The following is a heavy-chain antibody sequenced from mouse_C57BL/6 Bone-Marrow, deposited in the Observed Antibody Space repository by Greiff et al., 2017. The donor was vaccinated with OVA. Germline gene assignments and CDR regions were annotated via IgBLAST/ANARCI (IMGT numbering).Heavy chain of an antibody. Sequence: EVQRVESGGDLVKPGGSLKLSCAASGFTFSSYGMSWVRQTPDKRLEWVATISSGGSYTYYPDSVKGRFTISRDNAKNTLYLQMSSLKSEDTAMYYCARRYYYDYLFAYWGQGTLVTVSA. CDR3: ARRYYYDYLFAY. CDR2: ISSGGSYT. J-gene: IGHJ3*01. CDR1: GFTFSSYG. D-gene: IGHD2-4*01. V-gene: IGHV5-6*01.